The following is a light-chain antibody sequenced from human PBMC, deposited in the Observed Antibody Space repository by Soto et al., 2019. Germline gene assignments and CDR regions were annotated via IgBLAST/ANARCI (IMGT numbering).Light chain of an antibody. CDR2: DVS. V-gene: IGLV2-18*02. CDR1: SSDVGSSNG. Sequence: QSVLTQPPSVSGSPGQSVTIFCTGTSSDVGSSNGVSWYQQPPGTAPKLMIYDVSNRPSGVPDRFSGSKSGNKASLTISGLQAEYEADYYCSSYTSTSTYFFGTGTKLTVL. CDR3: SSYTSTSTYF. J-gene: IGLJ1*01.